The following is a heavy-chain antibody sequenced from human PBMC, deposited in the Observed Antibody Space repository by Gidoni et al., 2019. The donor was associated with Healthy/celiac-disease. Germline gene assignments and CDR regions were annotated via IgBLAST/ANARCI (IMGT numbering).Heavy chain of an antibody. J-gene: IGHJ5*02. D-gene: IGHD2-21*02. CDR2: IKPSGGST. V-gene: IGHV1-46*01. Sequence: QVQLVPSGAEVKNPGASLQVSCKASGSTFTSYYMHWVRKAPGQGLEWMGIIKPSGGSTSYEQKCQGRVTMTRDTSTSTVYMELSSLRSEDTAVYYCARGNHSVVVTAMVLMRFDPWGQGTLVTVSS. CDR3: ARGNHSVVVTAMVLMRFDP. CDR1: GSTFTSYY.